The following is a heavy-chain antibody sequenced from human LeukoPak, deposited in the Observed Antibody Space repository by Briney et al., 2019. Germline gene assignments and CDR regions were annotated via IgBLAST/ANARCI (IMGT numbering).Heavy chain of an antibody. J-gene: IGHJ5*02. CDR1: GFTFSSYG. CDR2: IWYDGSNK. D-gene: IGHD3-22*01. CDR3: ARDYYDSSGYYYPDWFDP. V-gene: IGHV3-33*01. Sequence: GGSLRLSCAASGFTFSSYGMHWVRQAPGKGLEWAAVIWYDGSNKYYADSVKGRFTISRDNSKNTLYLQMNSLRAEDTAVYYCARDYYDSSGYYYPDWFDPWGQGTLVTVSS.